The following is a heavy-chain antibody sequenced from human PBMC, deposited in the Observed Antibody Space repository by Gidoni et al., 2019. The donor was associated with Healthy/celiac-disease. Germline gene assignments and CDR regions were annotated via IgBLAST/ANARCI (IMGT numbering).Heavy chain of an antibody. CDR2: FDPEEGET. J-gene: IGHJ4*02. Sequence: QVQLVQSGAEVKKPGASVKVSCHVSGYTLPELSMHWGRQAPGKGLEWMGGFDPEEGETIYAQKFKGRVTMTEDTSTDTAYMEMSSLRSEDTAVYYCATDLITMVQGPTGGCWGQGTLVTVSS. D-gene: IGHD3-10*01. V-gene: IGHV1-24*01. CDR3: ATDLITMVQGPTGGC. CDR1: GYTLPELS.